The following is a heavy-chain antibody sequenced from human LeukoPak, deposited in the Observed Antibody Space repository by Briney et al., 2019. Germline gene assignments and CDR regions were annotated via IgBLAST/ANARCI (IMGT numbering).Heavy chain of an antibody. CDR2: IKCKTDGGTT. CDR3: TTRTGTTRWPQGY. J-gene: IGHJ4*02. D-gene: IGHD1-7*01. CDR1: GFTFSNAW. Sequence: PGGSLRLSCAASGFTFSNAWMSWVRQAPGKGLEWVGRIKCKTDGGTTDYAAPVKGRFTISRDDSKNTLYLQMNSLKTEDTAVYYCTTRTGTTRWPQGYWGQGTLVTVSS. V-gene: IGHV3-15*01.